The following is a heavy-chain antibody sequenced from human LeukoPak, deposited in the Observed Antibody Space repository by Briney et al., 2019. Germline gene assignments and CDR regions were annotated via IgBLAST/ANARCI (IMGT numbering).Heavy chain of an antibody. J-gene: IGHJ5*02. V-gene: IGHV3-48*01. CDR2: ISSSSSTI. D-gene: IGHD5-18*01. Sequence: PGGSLRLSCAASGFTVSSYSMNWVRQAPGKGLEWVSYISSSSSTIYYADSVKGRFTISRDNAKNSLYLQMNSLRAEDTAVYYCAREGWIQPLNWFDPWGQGTLVTVSS. CDR3: AREGWIQPLNWFDP. CDR1: GFTVSSYS.